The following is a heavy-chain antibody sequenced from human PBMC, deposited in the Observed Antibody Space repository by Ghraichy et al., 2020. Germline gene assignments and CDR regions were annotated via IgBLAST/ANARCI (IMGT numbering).Heavy chain of an antibody. V-gene: IGHV1-8*01. CDR1: GYTFTTYD. Sequence: ASVKVSCKASGYTFTTYDINWVRQATGQGLEWMGWMNPNSGNTGYAQKFQGRVTMTRDTSRTTAYMELSSLRSEDTAVYFCARFTPYCSRSSCFGDYFYAMDVWGQGTTVTVSS. J-gene: IGHJ6*02. D-gene: IGHD2-2*01. CDR3: ARFTPYCSRSSCFGDYFYAMDV. CDR2: MNPNSGNT.